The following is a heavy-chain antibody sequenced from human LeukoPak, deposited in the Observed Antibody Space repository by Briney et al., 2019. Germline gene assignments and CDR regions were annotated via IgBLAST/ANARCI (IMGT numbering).Heavy chain of an antibody. CDR2: ISYDGSNK. CDR1: GFTFSSYG. V-gene: IGHV3-30*18. D-gene: IGHD1-26*01. Sequence: RGSLRLSCAASGFTFSSYGMHWVRQAPGKGLEWVAVISYDGSNKYYADSVKGRFTISRDNSKNTLYLQMNSLRAEDTAVYYCAKARYSGSYFFDYWGQGTLVTVSS. J-gene: IGHJ4*02. CDR3: AKARYSGSYFFDY.